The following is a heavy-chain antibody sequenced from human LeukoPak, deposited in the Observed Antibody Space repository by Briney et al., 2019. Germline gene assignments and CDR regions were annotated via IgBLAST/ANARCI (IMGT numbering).Heavy chain of an antibody. CDR2: IYHSGST. CDR1: GGSISSGGYS. D-gene: IGHD3-22*01. Sequence: SETLSLTCAVSGGSISSGGYSWSWIRQPPGKGLEWIGYIYHSGSTYYNPSLKSRVTISVDRPKNQFSLKLSSVTAADTAVYYCARKGPDSSGYYYLDYWGQGTLVTVSS. V-gene: IGHV4-30-2*01. J-gene: IGHJ4*02. CDR3: ARKGPDSSGYYYLDY.